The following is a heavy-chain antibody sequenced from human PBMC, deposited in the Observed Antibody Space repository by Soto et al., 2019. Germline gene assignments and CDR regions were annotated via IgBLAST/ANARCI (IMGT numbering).Heavy chain of an antibody. Sequence: LRLSCAASGFTFNKHGMHWVRQAPGKGLEWVAVVSYDGSSQYYADSVKGRFTISRDNSKNMVYLQMTTLRREDAAVYYCAKAHGYSSGWRADSWGQGTRVTSPQ. CDR2: VSYDGSSQ. D-gene: IGHD6-19*01. J-gene: IGHJ4*02. V-gene: IGHV3-30*18. CDR1: GFTFNKHG. CDR3: AKAHGYSSGWRADS.